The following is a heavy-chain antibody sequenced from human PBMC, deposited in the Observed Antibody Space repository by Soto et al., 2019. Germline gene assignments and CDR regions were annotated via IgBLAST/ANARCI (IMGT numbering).Heavy chain of an antibody. CDR3: VTVNLVGAASYFDY. CDR1: GGSIRNGDYY. V-gene: IGHV4-30-4*01. J-gene: IGHJ4*02. D-gene: IGHD1-26*01. CDR2: VYYSGTT. Sequence: QVQLQEWGPGLVKPSQTLSLTCTVSGGSIRNGDYYWGWIRQPPGKGLEWIGYVYYSGTTYSHPALKSRVTISVDTCENEVSLRLSSVTAADTAVYYCVTVNLVGAASYFDYWGPGTLVTVSS.